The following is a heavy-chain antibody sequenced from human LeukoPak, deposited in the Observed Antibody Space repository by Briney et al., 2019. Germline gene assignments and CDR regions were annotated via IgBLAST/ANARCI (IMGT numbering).Heavy chain of an antibody. CDR1: GFTFSNYW. V-gene: IGHV3-74*01. D-gene: IGHD3-10*01. J-gene: IGHJ6*03. CDR2: INPDGSTT. CDR3: AKDAYYYGPFYYYMDV. Sequence: GGSLRLSCAASGFTFSNYWMHWVRQDPGKGLVWVSFINPDGSTTNYADSVKGRFTISRDNAKNTLYLQMNSLRAEDTAVYYCAKDAYYYGPFYYYMDVWGKGTTVTISS.